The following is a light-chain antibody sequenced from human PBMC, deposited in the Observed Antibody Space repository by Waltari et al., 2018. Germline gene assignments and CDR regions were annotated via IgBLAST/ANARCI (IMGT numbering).Light chain of an antibody. CDR3: QQSYSTPPT. Sequence: DIQMIHSPSSLPASAGASSNITCRASQSISSYLNWDQQKPGKAPKLLIYAASSLQSGVPSRFSGRGSGTDFTLTISSLQPEDFATYYCQQSYSTPPTFGQGTKVEIK. CDR2: AAS. CDR1: QSISSY. J-gene: IGKJ1*01. V-gene: IGKV1-39*01.